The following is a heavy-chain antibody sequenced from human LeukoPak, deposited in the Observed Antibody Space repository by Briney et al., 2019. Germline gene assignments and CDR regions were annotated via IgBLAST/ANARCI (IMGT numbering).Heavy chain of an antibody. D-gene: IGHD6-25*01. CDR2: IYYSGTT. Sequence: SETLSLTCTVSGGSVRNYYWNWIRQPPGQGLEWIGYIYYSGTTNYNPSLKSRVAISVDTSKNHLSLKLNSVTAADTAVYYCARVSGGNYWYFDLWGRGTLVTVSS. CDR1: GGSVRNYY. V-gene: IGHV4-59*02. CDR3: ARVSGGNYWYFDL. J-gene: IGHJ2*01.